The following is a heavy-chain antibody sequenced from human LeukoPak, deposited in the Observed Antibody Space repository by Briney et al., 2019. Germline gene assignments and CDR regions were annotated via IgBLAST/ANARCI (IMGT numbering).Heavy chain of an antibody. CDR3: ARSGTVGAMPV. CDR1: GGSLSNYY. Sequence: SETLSLTCIVSGGSLSNYYWSWLRLPPGQGLEWIGYIYFSGSTNYNPSLKSRLTISVDTSKNQFSLKLSSVTAADTAVYYCARSGTVGAMPVWGQGTLVTVSS. D-gene: IGHD1-26*01. V-gene: IGHV4-59*08. CDR2: IYFSGST. J-gene: IGHJ4*02.